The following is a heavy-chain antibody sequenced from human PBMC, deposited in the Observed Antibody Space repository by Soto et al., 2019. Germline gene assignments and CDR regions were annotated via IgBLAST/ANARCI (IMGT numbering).Heavy chain of an antibody. Sequence: QVQLVQSGAELKKPGASVKVSCKASGYTFTHYGISSVRQAPGQGLEWMGWIGAYNGNTNYAQNFQGRVTMATDTSTSTAYMELRSLRSDDTAVYYCGRAPGGGPTWYFQHWGQGTLVTVSS. J-gene: IGHJ1*01. CDR1: GYTFTHYG. D-gene: IGHD3-16*01. V-gene: IGHV1-18*01. CDR2: IGAYNGNT. CDR3: GRAPGGGPTWYFQH.